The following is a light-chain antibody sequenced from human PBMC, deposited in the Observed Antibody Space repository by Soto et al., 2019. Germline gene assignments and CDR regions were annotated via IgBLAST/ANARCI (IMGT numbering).Light chain of an antibody. Sequence: AIRITQSPSSLSSSTGDRVTITCRASQGISSYLAWYQQKPGKAPKLLIYAASTLQSGVPSRFSGSGSGTDFTLTISCLQSEDFATYYCQQYYSYLWTFGQGTKVDTK. V-gene: IGKV1-8*01. CDR3: QQYYSYLWT. CDR1: QGISSY. J-gene: IGKJ1*01. CDR2: AAS.